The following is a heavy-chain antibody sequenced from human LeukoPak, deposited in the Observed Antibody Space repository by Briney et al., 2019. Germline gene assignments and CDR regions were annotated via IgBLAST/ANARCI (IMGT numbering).Heavy chain of an antibody. CDR1: GFTFSSYG. J-gene: IGHJ3*02. V-gene: IGHV3-30*18. CDR3: VKESRVVRGVIMDAFDM. D-gene: IGHD3-10*01. CDR2: ISYDGSNK. Sequence: PGRSLRLSCAVSGFTFSSYGMHWVRQAPGKGLEWVAVISYDGSNKYYGDSVKGRITISRDNSKNTLYLQMNSLRAEDTAVYYCVKESRVVRGVIMDAFDMWGQGTMVTVSS.